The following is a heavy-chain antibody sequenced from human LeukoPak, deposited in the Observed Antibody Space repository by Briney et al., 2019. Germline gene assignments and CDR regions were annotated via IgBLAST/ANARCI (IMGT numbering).Heavy chain of an antibody. CDR3: ARAPLVLRVITDFMYYGMDV. Sequence: ASVKVSCKASGGTFSSYAISWVRQAPGQGLEWMEGIIPIFGTANYAQKLQGRVTMTTDTSTSTAYMELRSLRSDDTAVYYCARAPLVLRVITDFMYYGMDVWGQGTTVTVSS. J-gene: IGHJ6*02. CDR2: IIPIFGTA. D-gene: IGHD3-22*01. CDR1: GGTFSSYA. V-gene: IGHV1-69*05.